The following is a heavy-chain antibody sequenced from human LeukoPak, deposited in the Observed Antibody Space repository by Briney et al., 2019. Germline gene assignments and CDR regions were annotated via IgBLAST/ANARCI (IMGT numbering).Heavy chain of an antibody. J-gene: IGHJ4*02. Sequence: SETLSLTCTVSGGSISSSSYYWGWIRQPPGKGLEWIGSIYYSGSTYYNPSLKSRVTISVDTSKNQFSLKLSSVTAADTAVYYCARGRNIYYDYLWGNFRLDYWGQGTLVAVSS. CDR2: IYYSGST. CDR1: GGSISSSSYY. V-gene: IGHV4-39*01. CDR3: ARGRNIYYDYLWGNFRLDY. D-gene: IGHD3-16*02.